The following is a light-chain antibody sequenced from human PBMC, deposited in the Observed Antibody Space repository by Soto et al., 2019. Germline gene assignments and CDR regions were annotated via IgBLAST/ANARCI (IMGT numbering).Light chain of an antibody. CDR1: SSDVGGYNY. CDR2: EVS. V-gene: IGLV2-8*01. CDR3: SSYAGSNA. J-gene: IGLJ1*01. Sequence: QSVLTQPPAASGSPGQSVTISCTGTSSDVGGYNYVSWYQQHPGKAPKLMIYEVSKRPSGVPDRFSGSKSGNTASLTVSGLQAEDEADYYCSSYAGSNAFGTGTKATVL.